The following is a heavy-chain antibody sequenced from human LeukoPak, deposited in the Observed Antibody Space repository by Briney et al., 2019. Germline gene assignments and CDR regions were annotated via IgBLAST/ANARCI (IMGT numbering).Heavy chain of an antibody. Sequence: PGGSLRLSCAASGFTFSDPYMDWVRQAPGKWREWGGRIRNKANSYTTEYAAAVKGRFTISRDDSKNSLYLQMNSLKTEDTAVYYCARVGATTEGFDYWGQGTLVTVSS. CDR1: GFTFSDPY. CDR3: ARVGATTEGFDY. J-gene: IGHJ4*02. V-gene: IGHV3-72*01. CDR2: IRNKANSYTT. D-gene: IGHD1-26*01.